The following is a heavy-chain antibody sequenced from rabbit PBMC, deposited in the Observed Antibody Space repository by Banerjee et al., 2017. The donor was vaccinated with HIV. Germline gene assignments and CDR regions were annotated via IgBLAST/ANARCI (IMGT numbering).Heavy chain of an antibody. D-gene: IGHD1-1*01. CDR1: GFSFSYKYV. Sequence: QEQLEESGGDLVQPEGSLTLTCTASGFSFSYKYVMCWVRQAPGKGLEWIACINTSSGNTVYASWAKGRFTISKTSSTTVTVQMTSLTAADTATYFCARGADNNWYIPYFKLWGPVTLVTVS. J-gene: IGHJ4*01. CDR2: INTSSGNT. V-gene: IGHV1S45*01. CDR3: ARGADNNWYIPYFKL.